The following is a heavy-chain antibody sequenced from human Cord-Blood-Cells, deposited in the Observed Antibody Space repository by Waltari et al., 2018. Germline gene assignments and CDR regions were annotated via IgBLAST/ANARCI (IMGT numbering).Heavy chain of an antibody. CDR1: GYSLSSGYY. D-gene: IGHD7-27*01. Sequence: QVQLQESGPGLVKPSETLSLTCTVSGYSLSSGYYWGWIRQPPGKGLEWIGSIYHSGSTYYNPSLKSRVTISVDTSKNQFSLKLSSVTAADTAVYYCATDPPNWGPRGAFDIWGQGTMVTVSS. J-gene: IGHJ3*02. V-gene: IGHV4-38-2*02. CDR3: ATDPPNWGPRGAFDI. CDR2: IYHSGST.